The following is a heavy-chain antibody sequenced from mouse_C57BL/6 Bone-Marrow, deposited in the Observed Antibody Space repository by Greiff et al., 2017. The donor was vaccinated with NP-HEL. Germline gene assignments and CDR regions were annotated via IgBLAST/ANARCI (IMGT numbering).Heavy chain of an antibody. D-gene: IGHD1-1*01. Sequence: EVQRVESGTVLARPGASVKMSCKTSGYTFTSYWMHWVKQRPGQGLEWIGAIYPGNSDTSYNQKFKGKAKLTAVTSASTAYMELSSLTNEDSAVYYCTRKRDYYGSSYVGHWYFDVWGTGTTVTVSS. CDR2: IYPGNSDT. J-gene: IGHJ1*03. V-gene: IGHV1-5*01. CDR1: GYTFTSYW. CDR3: TRKRDYYGSSYVGHWYFDV.